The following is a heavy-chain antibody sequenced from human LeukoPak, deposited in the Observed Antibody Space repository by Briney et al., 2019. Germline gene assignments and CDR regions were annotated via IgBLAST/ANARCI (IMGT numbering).Heavy chain of an antibody. CDR1: GGSISSSSYY. D-gene: IGHD3-3*01. J-gene: IGHJ4*02. CDR3: ARDLGFWSGPDY. V-gene: IGHV4-61*02. Sequence: SETLSLTCTVSGGSISSSSYYWGWIRQPAGKGLEWIGRIYSSGSTNYNPSLKSRVTMSVDTSKNQFSLRLSSVTAADTAVYYCARDLGFWSGPDYWGQGTLVTVSS. CDR2: IYSSGST.